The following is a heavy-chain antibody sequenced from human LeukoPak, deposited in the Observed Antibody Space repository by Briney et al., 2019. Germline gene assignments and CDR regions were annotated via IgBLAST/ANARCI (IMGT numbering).Heavy chain of an antibody. CDR1: GGSFSGYY. V-gene: IGHV4-34*01. J-gene: IGHJ4*02. CDR3: ARYAYDSSGYYGYYFDY. Sequence: SETLSLTCGVYGGSFSGYYWSWIRQPPGKGLEWIGEINHSGSTNYNPSLKSRVTISVDTSKNQFSLKLSSVTAADTAVYYCARYAYDSSGYYGYYFDYWGQGTLVTVSS. D-gene: IGHD3-22*01. CDR2: INHSGST.